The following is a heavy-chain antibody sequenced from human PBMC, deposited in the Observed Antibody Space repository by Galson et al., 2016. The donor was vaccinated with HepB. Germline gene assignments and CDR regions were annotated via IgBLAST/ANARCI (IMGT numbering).Heavy chain of an antibody. Sequence: SLRLSCAASGFTFSSSGMHWVRQAPGKGLEWVALMSYDGSKKYYADSVKGRFAMSRDNSKNTLNLQMNSLRVEDTAVYYCAREAGGSYYAYCYFELWGRGTLVTVSS. CDR2: MSYDGSKK. CDR1: GFTFSSSG. V-gene: IGHV3-30*19. CDR3: AREAGGSYYAYCYFEL. D-gene: IGHD1-26*01. J-gene: IGHJ2*01.